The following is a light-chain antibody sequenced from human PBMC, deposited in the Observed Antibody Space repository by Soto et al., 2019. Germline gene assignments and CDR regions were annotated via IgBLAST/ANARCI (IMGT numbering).Light chain of an antibody. V-gene: IGKV3-15*01. Sequence: EIVMTQSPATLSVSPGERATLSCRATQSVSSNLAWYQQKPGQAPSLLIYRASTRAAAIPGRFSGSGSGTQFTLTITGLQSEDFAVYYCQQYENWPYTFGQGTKLEIK. J-gene: IGKJ2*01. CDR2: RAS. CDR3: QQYENWPYT. CDR1: QSVSSN.